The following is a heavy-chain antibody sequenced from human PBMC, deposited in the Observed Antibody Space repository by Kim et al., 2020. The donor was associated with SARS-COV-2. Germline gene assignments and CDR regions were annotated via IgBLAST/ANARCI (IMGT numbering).Heavy chain of an antibody. J-gene: IGHJ6*02. CDR3: ARVGEQWLSRGGMDV. D-gene: IGHD6-19*01. V-gene: IGHV1-46*01. CDR2: INPSGGST. CDR1: GYTFTSYY. Sequence: ASVKVSCKASGYTFTSYYMHWVRQAPGQGLEWMGIINPSGGSTSYAQKFQGRVTMTRDTSTSTVYMELSSLRSEDTAVYYCARVGEQWLSRGGMDVWGQGTTVTVSS.